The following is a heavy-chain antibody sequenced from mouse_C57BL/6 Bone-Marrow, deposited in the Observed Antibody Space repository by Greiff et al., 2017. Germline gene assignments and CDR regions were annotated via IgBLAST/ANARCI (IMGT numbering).Heavy chain of an antibody. CDR2: IDPSDSYT. CDR1: GYTFTSYW. CDR3: GAVPFDD. J-gene: IGHJ2*01. Sequence: QVQLQQPGAELVKPGASVKLSCKASGYTFTSYWMQWVKQRPGQGLEWIGEIDPSDSYTNYNQKFTGKATLTVDTSSSTAYMQLSSLTSEASAVYYCGAVPFDDWGQGTTLTVSS. V-gene: IGHV1-50*01.